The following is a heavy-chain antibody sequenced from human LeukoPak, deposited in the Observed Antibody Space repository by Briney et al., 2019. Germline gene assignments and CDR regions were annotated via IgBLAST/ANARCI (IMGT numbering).Heavy chain of an antibody. CDR2: ISGSSDST. D-gene: IGHD2-21*01. J-gene: IGHJ4*02. CDR1: GFAFSRYV. CDR3: ANGDNMAYFDY. V-gene: IGHV3-23*01. Sequence: PGGSLRLSCAGSGFAFSRYVMSWVRQAPGKGLEWFSAISGSSDSTYHADSVKGRFTISRDNSKNTLFLQMNSLRAEDTAVYYCANGDNMAYFDYWGQGTLVTVSS.